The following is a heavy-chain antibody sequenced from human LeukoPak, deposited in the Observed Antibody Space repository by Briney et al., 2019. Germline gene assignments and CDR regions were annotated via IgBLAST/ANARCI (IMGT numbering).Heavy chain of an antibody. V-gene: IGHV3-48*03. CDR3: ARDLGPQPLYYMDV. Sequence: PGGSLRLSCAASGFTFSSYEMNWVRQAPGKGLEWVSYISSSGSTIYYADSVKGRFTISRDNAKNSLYLQMNSLRAEDTAVYYCARDLGPQPLYYMDVWGKGTTVTVSS. J-gene: IGHJ6*03. CDR1: GFTFSSYE. CDR2: ISSSGSTI.